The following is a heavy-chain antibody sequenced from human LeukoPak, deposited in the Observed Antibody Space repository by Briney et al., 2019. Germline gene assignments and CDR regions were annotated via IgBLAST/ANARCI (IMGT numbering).Heavy chain of an antibody. V-gene: IGHV3-74*01. J-gene: IGHJ6*03. Sequence: GGSLRLSCAASGFSFSNYWMHWVRQAPGKGLVWVSRINSDGSSTTYADSVKGRFTISRDNAKNTLYLQMNSLRAKDTAVYYCASLRYYDFWSGLYGGYYYYMDVWGKGTTVTVSS. D-gene: IGHD3-3*01. CDR2: INSDGSST. CDR3: ASLRYYDFWSGLYGGYYYYMDV. CDR1: GFSFSNYW.